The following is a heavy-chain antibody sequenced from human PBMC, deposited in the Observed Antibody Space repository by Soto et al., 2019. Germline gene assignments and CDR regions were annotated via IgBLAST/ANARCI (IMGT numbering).Heavy chain of an antibody. J-gene: IGHJ6*02. D-gene: IGHD6-13*01. V-gene: IGHV1-18*04. CDR3: AGGPLYSSSWYDYYYYGMDV. CDR1: GYTFTSYG. Sequence: QVQLVQSGAEVKKPGASVKVSCKASGYTFTSYGISWVRQAPGQGLEWMGWISAYNGNTNYAQKLQGRVTMTTDTPTSTAYMELRSLRSDDTAVYYCAGGPLYSSSWYDYYYYGMDVWGQGTTVTVSS. CDR2: ISAYNGNT.